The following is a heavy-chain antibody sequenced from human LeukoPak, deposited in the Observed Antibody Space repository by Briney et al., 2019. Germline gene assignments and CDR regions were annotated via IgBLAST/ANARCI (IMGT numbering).Heavy chain of an antibody. Sequence: SVKVSCKASGGTSSSYAISWVRQAPGQGLEWMGRIIPILGIANYAQKFQGRVTITADKSTSTAYMELSSLRSEDTAVYYCATRYDTEFDYWGQGTLVTVSS. CDR2: IIPILGIA. V-gene: IGHV1-69*04. CDR3: ATRYDTEFDY. D-gene: IGHD3-9*01. J-gene: IGHJ4*02. CDR1: GGTSSSYA.